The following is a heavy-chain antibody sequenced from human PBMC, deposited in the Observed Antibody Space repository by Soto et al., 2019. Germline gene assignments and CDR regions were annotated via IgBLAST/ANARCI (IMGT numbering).Heavy chain of an antibody. V-gene: IGHV1-18*01. Sequence: ASVKVSCKASGYTFTSYGISWVRQAPGQGLEWMGWISAYNGNTNYAQKLQGRVTMTTDTSTSTAYMELRSLRSDDTAVYYCAREAELYDSSGYDPSAFDYWGQGTLVTVSS. CDR2: ISAYNGNT. CDR1: GYTFTSYG. CDR3: AREAELYDSSGYDPSAFDY. D-gene: IGHD3-22*01. J-gene: IGHJ4*02.